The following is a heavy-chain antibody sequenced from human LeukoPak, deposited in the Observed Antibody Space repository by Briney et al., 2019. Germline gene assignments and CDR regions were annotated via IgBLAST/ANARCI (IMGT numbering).Heavy chain of an antibody. CDR1: GFTFSSYA. Sequence: GGSLRLSCAASGFTFSSYAMSWVRQAPGKGLEWVSAISGGGGSTYYADSVKGRFTISRDNSKNTLYLQMNSLRAEDTAVYYCAKDHAPPGAFDIWGQGTMVTVSS. CDR2: ISGGGGST. CDR3: AKDHAPPGAFDI. J-gene: IGHJ3*02. D-gene: IGHD2-2*01. V-gene: IGHV3-23*01.